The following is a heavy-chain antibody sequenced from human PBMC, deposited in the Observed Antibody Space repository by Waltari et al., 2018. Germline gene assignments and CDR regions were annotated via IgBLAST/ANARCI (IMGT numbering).Heavy chain of an antibody. J-gene: IGHJ4*02. V-gene: IGHV4-39*01. CDR3: VRQSADSTRWFFRF. D-gene: IGHD2-2*01. Sequence: QLQLQESGPGLVKPSETLSLSCSVPDGSISSSTYSWVWIHRPPGKGLGWIGTMFYGGSTYNNPSLRRRVLISVDTSKNQCSLQLTSVTAADTAVFYCVRQSADSTRWFFRFWGQGTRVTVAS. CDR2: MFYGGST. CDR1: DGSISSSTYS.